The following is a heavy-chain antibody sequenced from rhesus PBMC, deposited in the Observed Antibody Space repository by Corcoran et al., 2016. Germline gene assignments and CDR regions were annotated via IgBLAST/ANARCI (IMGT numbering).Heavy chain of an antibody. CDR2: ISGSSGST. V-gene: IGHV4-65*01. CDR3: ARNRVPSNYGLDS. J-gene: IGHJ6*01. Sequence: QVQLQESGPGLVKPSETLSLTCAVSGGSVSSSNWWSWIRQPPGKGLEWIGYISGSSGSTYYNPSLKSRVTISTDTSKNQFSLKLSSVTAAETAVYYCARNRVPSNYGLDSWGQGVVVTVSS. CDR1: GGSVSSSNW.